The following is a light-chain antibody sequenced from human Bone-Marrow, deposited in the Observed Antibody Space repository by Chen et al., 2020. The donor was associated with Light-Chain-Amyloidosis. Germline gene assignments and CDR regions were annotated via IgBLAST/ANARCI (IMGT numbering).Light chain of an antibody. Sequence: SYVLTQPSSVSVAPGQTATLACGGNNIGSTSVHWYQQPPGPAPLLGVYVDTDRPSGSPERWSGSNSGNKATLTISRVEAGDEADYYCQVWDRSSDRPVFGGGTKLTVL. CDR2: VDT. V-gene: IGLV3-21*02. CDR1: NIGSTS. J-gene: IGLJ3*02. CDR3: QVWDRSSDRPV.